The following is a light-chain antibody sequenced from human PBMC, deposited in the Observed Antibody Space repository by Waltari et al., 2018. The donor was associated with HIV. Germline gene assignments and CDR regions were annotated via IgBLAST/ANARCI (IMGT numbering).Light chain of an antibody. CDR2: DVF. CDR3: SSYTTTNTII. V-gene: IGLV2-14*03. Sequence: QSALTQPASVSGSPGQSITISCTGTSSDIGAYEYVSWYRQHPDKAPHILIYDVFYRPSGVSHRFSGSKSGNTASLTISGLQAEDEAVYSCSSYTTTNTIIFGGGTKLTVL. J-gene: IGLJ2*01. CDR1: SSDIGAYEY.